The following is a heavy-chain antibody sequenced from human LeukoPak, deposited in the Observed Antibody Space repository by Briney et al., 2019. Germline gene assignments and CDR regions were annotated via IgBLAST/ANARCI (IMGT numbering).Heavy chain of an antibody. CDR3: TSHYGSGGL. CDR2: IASKTDGGTT. D-gene: IGHD3-10*01. CDR1: GFTFSSYA. V-gene: IGHV3-15*04. Sequence: GGSLRLSGAASGFTFSSYAMSWVRQAPGKGLEWVGRIASKTDGGTTDYAAPVKGRFTISRDDSKNTLFLQMNSLKTEDTAVYYCTSHYGSGGLWGQGTLVTVSS. J-gene: IGHJ4*02.